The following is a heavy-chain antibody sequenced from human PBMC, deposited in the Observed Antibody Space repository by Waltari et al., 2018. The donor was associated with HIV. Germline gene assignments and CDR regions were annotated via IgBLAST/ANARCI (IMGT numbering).Heavy chain of an antibody. CDR3: ARERGGYDILTGYWEVDV. D-gene: IGHD3-9*01. CDR1: AYYISRGYY. J-gene: IGHJ6*02. V-gene: IGHV4-38-2*02. Sequence: QVQLQESGPGLVKPSETLSLTCAVSAYYISRGYYWGWIRQPPGKGLAWIGSIYHSGSTYYNPSLKSRVTISVDTSKNQFSLKLSSVTAADTAVYYCARERGGYDILTGYWEVDVWGQGTTVTVSS. CDR2: IYHSGST.